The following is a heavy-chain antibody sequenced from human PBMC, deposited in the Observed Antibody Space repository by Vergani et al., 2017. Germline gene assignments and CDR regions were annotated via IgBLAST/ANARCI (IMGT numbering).Heavy chain of an antibody. V-gene: IGHV1-18*01. D-gene: IGHD1-1*01. CDR1: SHTFQTYG. CDR2: IRPYTGHT. CDR3: ARVAPSNSEVTPTAFDV. Sequence: QVQLVQSGSELKKPGASVKVSCKGSSHTFQTYGISWVRQAPGKGLEWMAWIRPYTGHTIYAQKFQVRVTMTADTSTNTAYMELRSLRSDDTAVYFCARVAPSNSEVTPTAFDVWGQGTMVTVSS. J-gene: IGHJ3*01.